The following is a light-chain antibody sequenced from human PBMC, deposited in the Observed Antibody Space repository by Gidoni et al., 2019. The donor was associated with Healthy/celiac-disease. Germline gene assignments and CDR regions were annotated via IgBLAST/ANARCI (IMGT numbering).Light chain of an antibody. Sequence: ELVMTQSPATLSVAPGERATLSGGASQSASNNLAWYQQKPGPAPRLLLHGAFTKATCIPARFSGGGSGTEFTLPISSLQSEDFAVYYCRQYNNWPPRTFGQGTKVEIK. J-gene: IGKJ1*01. CDR1: QSASNN. CDR2: GAF. V-gene: IGKV3-15*01. CDR3: RQYNNWPPRT.